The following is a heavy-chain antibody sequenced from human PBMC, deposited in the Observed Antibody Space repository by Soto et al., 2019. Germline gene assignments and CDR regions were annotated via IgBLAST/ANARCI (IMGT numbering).Heavy chain of an antibody. CDR1: GFTVSSNY. CDR2: IYRDGSS. CDR3: ARVRPDDSRGYYYGWGYGMDV. Sequence: EVQLVESGGGLVQPGGSLRLSCAASGFTVSSNYMSWVRQAPGKGLDWVSVIYRDGSSYYADSVKGRFTISRDNSKNTLYLQMNSLRAEDTAVYYCARVRPDDSRGYYYGWGYGMDVWGQGTTVTVSS. D-gene: IGHD3-22*01. V-gene: IGHV3-66*01. J-gene: IGHJ6*02.